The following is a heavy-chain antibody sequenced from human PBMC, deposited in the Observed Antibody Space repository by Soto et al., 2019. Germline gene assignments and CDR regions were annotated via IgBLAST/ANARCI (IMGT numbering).Heavy chain of an antibody. CDR1: GGSITTYY. D-gene: IGHD3-3*02. J-gene: IGHJ6*03. CDR2: IHHSGAT. Sequence: SETLSLTCTVSGGSITTYYWSWIRQSPGRGLEWIGYIHHSGATNYNPSLKSRVTMSVATSKNQFSLTLSSVTAADTAVYYCARGDLAPYYYMDVWGKGTTVTVSS. CDR3: ARGDLAPYYYMDV. V-gene: IGHV4-59*01.